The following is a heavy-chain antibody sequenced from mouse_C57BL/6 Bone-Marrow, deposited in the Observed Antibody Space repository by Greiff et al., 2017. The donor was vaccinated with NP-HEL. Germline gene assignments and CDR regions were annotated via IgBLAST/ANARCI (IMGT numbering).Heavy chain of an antibody. CDR2: IYPRSGNT. V-gene: IGHV1-81*01. CDR1: GYTFTSYG. CDR3: ARRGYGNYGYFDV. Sequence: LVESGAELARPGASVKLSCKASGYTFTSYGISWVKQRTGQGLEWIGEIYPRSGNTYYNEKFKGKATLTADKSSSTAYMELRSLTSEDSAVYFCARRGYGNYGYFDVWGTGTTVTVSS. J-gene: IGHJ1*03. D-gene: IGHD2-1*01.